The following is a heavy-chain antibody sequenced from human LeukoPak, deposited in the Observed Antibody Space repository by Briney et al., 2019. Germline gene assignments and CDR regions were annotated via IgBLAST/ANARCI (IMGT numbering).Heavy chain of an antibody. Sequence: TSETLSLTCTVSDGSISYYYWSWIRQPAGKGLEWIGRIYVGGSTNHSPSLKSRVSMSLDKSKNQLSLKLISVSAADTAVYYCARWHMNSQDVWGRGTAVTVS. CDR1: DGSISYYY. J-gene: IGHJ6*02. CDR3: ARWHMNSQDV. V-gene: IGHV4-4*07. CDR2: IYVGGST. D-gene: IGHD4-23*01.